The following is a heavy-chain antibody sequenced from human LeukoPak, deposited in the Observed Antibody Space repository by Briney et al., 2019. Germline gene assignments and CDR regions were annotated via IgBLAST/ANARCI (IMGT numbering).Heavy chain of an antibody. CDR1: GYTFTDYY. Sequence: ASVKVSCKASGYTFTDYYMHWVRQAPGQGREWMGWINPNSGGTNYAQKFQGSVTMTRDTSISTAYMEISRLRSDDTAVYYCARKSGYSGYDSDAFDIWGQGTTVTVSS. V-gene: IGHV1-2*02. CDR2: INPNSGGT. CDR3: ARKSGYSGYDSDAFDI. D-gene: IGHD5-12*01. J-gene: IGHJ3*02.